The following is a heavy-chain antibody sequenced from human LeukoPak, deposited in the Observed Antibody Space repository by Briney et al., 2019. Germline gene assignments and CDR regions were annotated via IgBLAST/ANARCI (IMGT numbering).Heavy chain of an antibody. CDR1: GFSFSAYA. Sequence: GGSLRLSCAASGFSFSAYAMSWVRQAPGKGLEWVSGIGASGLNTYYADTVKGRLTISRDSSNNAVYLQLYSLRVEDTAVYYCAKNWDDYDSSGPIDHWGQGALVTVSS. CDR2: IGASGLNT. D-gene: IGHD3-22*01. CDR3: AKNWDDYDSSGPIDH. J-gene: IGHJ4*02. V-gene: IGHV3-23*01.